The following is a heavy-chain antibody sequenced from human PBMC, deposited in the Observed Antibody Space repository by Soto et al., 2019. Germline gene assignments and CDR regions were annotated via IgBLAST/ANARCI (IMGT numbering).Heavy chain of an antibody. CDR2: INQDGGGT. D-gene: IGHD6-19*01. CDR3: ARYFRGSGCYFFDY. CDR1: GFTFSSSF. V-gene: IGHV3-7*03. J-gene: IGHJ4*02. Sequence: EVQLVESGGALVQPGGSLRLSCVASGFTFSSSFMGWVRQAPGKGLEWVANINQDGGGTYYVDSVQGRFTISRDNAKDSLFLQMDSLIVEDTAVYYCARYFRGSGCYFFDYWGQGTPVTVSS.